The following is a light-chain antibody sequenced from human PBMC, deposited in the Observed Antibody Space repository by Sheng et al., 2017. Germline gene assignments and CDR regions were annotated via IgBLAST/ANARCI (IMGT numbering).Light chain of an antibody. J-gene: IGKJ3*01. CDR2: DAF. CDR3: QQRTNWRLGFT. Sequence: EIVLTQSPGALSLSPGERATLSCRASQSVSSNYLAWYQQKPGQAPRLLIYDAFNRATGIPARFSGSGSGTDFILTISSLEPDDIAVYYCQQRTNWRLGFTFGPGTKVDIK. V-gene: IGKV3D-20*02. CDR1: QSVSSNY.